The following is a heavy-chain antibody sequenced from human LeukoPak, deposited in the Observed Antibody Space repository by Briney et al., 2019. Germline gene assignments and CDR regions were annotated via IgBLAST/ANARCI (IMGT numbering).Heavy chain of an antibody. J-gene: IGHJ3*02. D-gene: IGHD3-22*01. V-gene: IGHV3-20*04. Sequence: GGSLRLSCAASGFTFDDYGMSWVRQAPGKGLEWVSGINWNGGSTGYADSVKGRFTISRDNAKNSLCLQMNSLKAEDTALYYCARGRYYYDNSGWDAFDIWGQGTVVTVSS. CDR2: INWNGGST. CDR3: ARGRYYYDNSGWDAFDI. CDR1: GFTFDDYG.